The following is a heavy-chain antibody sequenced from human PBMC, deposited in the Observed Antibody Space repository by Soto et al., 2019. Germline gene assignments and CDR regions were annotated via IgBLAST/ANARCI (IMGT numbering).Heavy chain of an antibody. CDR1: GFTFSSYA. V-gene: IGHV3-23*01. J-gene: IGHJ4*02. CDR2: VSGSGGST. Sequence: GGSLRLSCAASGFTFSSYAMSWVRQAPGKGLEWISAVSGSGGSTYYADSVKGRFTISRDNSKDTLYLQMNNLKAEDTAVYYCAKPPDYNWNDYWGQGTLVTVS. D-gene: IGHD1-20*01. CDR3: AKPPDYNWNDY.